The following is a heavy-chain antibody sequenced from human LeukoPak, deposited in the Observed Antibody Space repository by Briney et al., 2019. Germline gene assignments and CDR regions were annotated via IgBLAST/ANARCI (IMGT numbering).Heavy chain of an antibody. CDR1: GGSFSGYY. J-gene: IGHJ6*02. Sequence: SETLSLTCAVYGGSFSGYYWSWIRQPPGKGLEWIGYIYYSGSTNYNPSLKSRVTISVDTSKNQFSLKLSSVTAADTAVYYCARGVSSGWQYYYYYGMDVWGQGTTVTVPS. CDR3: ARGVSSGWQYYYYYGMDV. V-gene: IGHV4-59*01. CDR2: IYYSGST. D-gene: IGHD6-19*01.